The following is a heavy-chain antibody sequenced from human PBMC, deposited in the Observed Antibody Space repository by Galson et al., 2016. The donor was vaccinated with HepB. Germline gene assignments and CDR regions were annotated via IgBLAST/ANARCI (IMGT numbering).Heavy chain of an antibody. Sequence: SCKAFGGSFSSHAISWLRQAPGQGLEWMGGIIPTVDTARYAQKFQGRVTITADESTTTIYMDVSSLRYEDTAVYYCARGLGYDDDMDVWGQGTTVTVSS. J-gene: IGHJ6*02. CDR3: ARGLGYDDDMDV. CDR2: IIPTVDTA. CDR1: GGSFSSHA. D-gene: IGHD5-12*01. V-gene: IGHV1-69*01.